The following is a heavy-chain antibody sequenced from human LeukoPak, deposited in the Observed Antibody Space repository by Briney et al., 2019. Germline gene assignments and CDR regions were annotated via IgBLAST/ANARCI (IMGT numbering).Heavy chain of an antibody. D-gene: IGHD6-13*01. V-gene: IGHV3-23*01. J-gene: IGHJ4*02. CDR3: AKDEQGSSWYN. CDR2: IVGSST. Sequence: PGGSLRLSCAASGFTFSDYHMSWVRQAPGKGLELVSAIVGSSTYHADSVKGRFTISRDNSKNTLYLQMNSLSADDTAVYYCAKDEQGSSWYNWGQGTLVTVSS. CDR1: GFTFSDYH.